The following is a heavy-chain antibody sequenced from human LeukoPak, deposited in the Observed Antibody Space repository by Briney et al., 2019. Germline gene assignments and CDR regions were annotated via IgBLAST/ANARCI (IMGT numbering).Heavy chain of an antibody. J-gene: IGHJ3*02. CDR3: VRGLRDNDAFDI. D-gene: IGHD5-12*01. CDR2: IYYTGSA. CDR1: GGSISSSNYY. V-gene: IGHV4-39*07. Sequence: SETLSLTCTVSGGSISSSNYYWGWIRQPPGKGLEWIGTIYYTGSAYNNPSLKSRVAISVDTSKNQFSLKLTSVTAADTAVYYCVRGLRDNDAFDIWGQGTMVTVSS.